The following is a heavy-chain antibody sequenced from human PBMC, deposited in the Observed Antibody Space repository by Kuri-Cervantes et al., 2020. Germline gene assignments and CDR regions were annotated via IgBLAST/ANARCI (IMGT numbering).Heavy chain of an antibody. D-gene: IGHD5-24*01. CDR3: ARSGVRWLQFGAFDI. J-gene: IGHJ3*02. CDR2: ISSSGTTI. CDR1: GFTFSDYY. V-gene: IGHV3-11*01. Sequence: GESLKISCAASGFTFSDYYMSWIRQVPGKGLEWVSYISSSGTTIYYADSVKGRFTISRDNAKNSLYLQMNSLRAEDTAVYYCARSGVRWLQFGAFDIWGQGTMVTVSS.